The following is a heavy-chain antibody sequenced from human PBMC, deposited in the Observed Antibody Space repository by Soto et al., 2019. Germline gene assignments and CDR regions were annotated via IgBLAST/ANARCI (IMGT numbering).Heavy chain of an antibody. Sequence: QLQLQESGPGLVKPSETLSLTCSVSGGSINSSSYFWGWVRQPPGKGLEWIGSIYYSGSTSYNPSLRTRVTISVDTSKTLFALKLSSVPPAATAGFNFARHYTSVSRNWFDPRGQGTLATVSP. CDR2: IYYSGST. D-gene: IGHD6-19*01. CDR3: ARHYTSVSRNWFDP. V-gene: IGHV4-39*01. CDR1: GGSINSSSYF. J-gene: IGHJ5*02.